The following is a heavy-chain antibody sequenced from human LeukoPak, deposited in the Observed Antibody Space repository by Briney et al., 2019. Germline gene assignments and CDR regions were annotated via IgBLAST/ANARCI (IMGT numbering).Heavy chain of an antibody. V-gene: IGHV3-21*01. CDR1: GFTFSSYS. J-gene: IGHJ3*02. CDR2: ISSSSYI. Sequence: GGSLRLSCAASGFTFSSYSMNWVRQAPGKGLEWVSSISSSSYIYYADSVKGRFTISRDNAKNSLYLQMNSLRAEDTAVYYCARYCSSTSCYAGSAFDIWGQGTMVAVSS. D-gene: IGHD2-2*01. CDR3: ARYCSSTSCYAGSAFDI.